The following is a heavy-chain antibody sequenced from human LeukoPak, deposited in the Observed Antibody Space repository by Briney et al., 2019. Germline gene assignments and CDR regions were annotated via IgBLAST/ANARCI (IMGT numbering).Heavy chain of an antibody. CDR3: VRDLTAVTTGCLRY. V-gene: IGHV3-33*01. Sequence: PRGSLRLSCAASGFTLSRYGMHWVRQAPGKGLEWVAVIWSVGSNKYYADSVKGRFTISRDNSKNTLYLQMNSLRAEDTAVYYCVRDLTAVTTGCLRYWGQGTLVTVSS. CDR2: IWSVGSNK. CDR1: GFTLSRYG. D-gene: IGHD4-17*01. J-gene: IGHJ4*02.